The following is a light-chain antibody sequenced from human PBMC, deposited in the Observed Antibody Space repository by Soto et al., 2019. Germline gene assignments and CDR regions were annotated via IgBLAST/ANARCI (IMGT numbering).Light chain of an antibody. J-gene: IGLJ1*01. V-gene: IGLV2-14*01. CDR2: EVS. CDR1: SSDVGGYNY. CDR3: SSYAGTRTSWV. Sequence: QSALTQPASVSGSPGQSITISCTGTSSDVGGYNYVSWYQQHPGKAPKLMIYEVSNRPSGVSNRFSGSKSGNTASLTISGLQAEDEADYYCSSYAGTRTSWVFGTGTKLTVL.